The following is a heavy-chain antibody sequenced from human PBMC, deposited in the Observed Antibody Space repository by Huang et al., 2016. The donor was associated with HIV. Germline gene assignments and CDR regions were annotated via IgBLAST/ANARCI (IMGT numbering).Heavy chain of an antibody. CDR3: ARGRGDARGFLGLDF. Sequence: QVQLHQWGAGLLKPSETLSLTCAVYGGSFSGPNWTWSRQTPGKGLEWIGEINPSGRTNYSRALKRRVTISLDTAKNQVSLRLRSVTAADTAVYYCARGRGDARGFLGLDFWGQGTLVTVSS. CDR2: INPSGRT. CDR1: GGSFSGPN. J-gene: IGHJ4*02. V-gene: IGHV4-34*01. D-gene: IGHD3-16*01.